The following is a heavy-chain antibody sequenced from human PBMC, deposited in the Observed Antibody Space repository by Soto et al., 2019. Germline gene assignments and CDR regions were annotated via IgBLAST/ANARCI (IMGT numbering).Heavy chain of an antibody. D-gene: IGHD3-22*01. V-gene: IGHV3-11*01. CDR2: VSGNGNLI. J-gene: IGHJ4*02. Sequence: QVQLVESGGDLVKPGGSLRIAGAASGFTFRDYYMSWVRQAPGEGLECVSYVSGNGNLIYYADSVKGRFTVSRDNAKNSVYLQMNSRRAEDTALYFCAKRSSDNEYDPVFSWGQGTLVTVSS. CDR1: GFTFRDYY. CDR3: AKRSSDNEYDPVFS.